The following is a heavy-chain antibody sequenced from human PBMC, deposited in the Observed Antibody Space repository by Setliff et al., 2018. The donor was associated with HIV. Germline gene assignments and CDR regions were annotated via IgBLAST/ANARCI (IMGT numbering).Heavy chain of an antibody. CDR2: VNTVGGGA. CDR3: AREGQVVVTAKGFDY. V-gene: IGHV1-46*01. Sequence: ASVKVSCKASGYTFTNYYMHWMRQAPGQGLEWMGVVNTVGGGASYAQKFQGRLTVTRDTSTSTVYMELSSLRSEDTAVYYCAREGQVVVTAKGFDYWGLGTLVTVSS. CDR1: GYTFTNYY. D-gene: IGHD2-15*01. J-gene: IGHJ4*02.